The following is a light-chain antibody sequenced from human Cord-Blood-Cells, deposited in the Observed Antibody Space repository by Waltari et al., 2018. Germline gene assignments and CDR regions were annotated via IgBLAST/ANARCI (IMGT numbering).Light chain of an antibody. CDR1: SSDVGGYNY. Sequence: QSALTQPASVSGSPGQSITISCTGTSSDVGGYNYVSWYQQHPGKAPKLMIYEVSKRPSGVSNRFSGSKSGNTASLTISGLQAEDEADYYCSSYPSSSTWVFGGGTKLTVL. CDR3: SSYPSSSTWV. J-gene: IGLJ3*02. CDR2: EVS. V-gene: IGLV2-14*01.